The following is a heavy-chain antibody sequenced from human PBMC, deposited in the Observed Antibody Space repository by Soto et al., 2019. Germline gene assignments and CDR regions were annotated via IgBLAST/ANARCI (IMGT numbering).Heavy chain of an antibody. CDR2: IIPFFQTP. CDR1: GGTFSKYA. D-gene: IGHD6-13*01. Sequence: SVKVSCKASGGTFSKYAISWVRRAPGQGLEWMGGIIPFFQTPNYAQKYQGRVTITADESTTTAYMEMRSLRSEDTAVYYCARSRAAAPPRVGMDVWGQGTTVTVSS. CDR3: ARSRAAAPPRVGMDV. J-gene: IGHJ6*02. V-gene: IGHV1-69*13.